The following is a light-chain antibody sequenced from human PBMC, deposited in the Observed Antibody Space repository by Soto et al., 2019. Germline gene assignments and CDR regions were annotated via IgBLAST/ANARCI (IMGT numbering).Light chain of an antibody. V-gene: IGKV3D-11*01. Sequence: EVVLTQSPATQSLSPGQRATLSCRASQGVSSYLAWYQQKPGQAPRLLIFDASNRATGIPARFSGSGSGTDFALTISSLEPEDFAVYYCQQRYSWPLTFGQGTRLDIK. CDR1: QGVSSY. J-gene: IGKJ5*01. CDR2: DAS. CDR3: QQRYSWPLT.